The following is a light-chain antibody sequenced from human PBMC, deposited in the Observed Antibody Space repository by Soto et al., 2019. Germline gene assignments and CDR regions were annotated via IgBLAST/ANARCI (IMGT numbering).Light chain of an antibody. V-gene: IGKV1-5*01. CDR2: DAS. CDR3: QQYSSYSAWT. Sequence: NQMTQSPSTLSASVGDRVTITCRVSQSISSWLAWYQQKPGKAPKLLIYDASSLESGVPSRFSGSGSGTEFTLTIRSLQPDDIATYYCQQYSSYSAWTFGEGTKVDI. J-gene: IGKJ1*01. CDR1: QSISSW.